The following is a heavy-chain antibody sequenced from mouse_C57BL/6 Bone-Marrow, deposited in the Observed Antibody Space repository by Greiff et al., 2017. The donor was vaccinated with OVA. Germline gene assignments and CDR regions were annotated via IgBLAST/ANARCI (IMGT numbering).Heavy chain of an antibody. Sequence: VQLVESGAELMKPGASVKLSCKATGYTFTGYWIDWVKQRPGHGLEWIGEILPGSGSTNYNEKFKGKATFTADTSSNTAYMQLSSLTTEDSAIYYCAREGPYYYGSEAWFAYWGQGTLVTVSA. V-gene: IGHV1-9*01. CDR2: ILPGSGST. CDR1: GYTFTGYW. D-gene: IGHD1-1*01. CDR3: AREGPYYYGSEAWFAY. J-gene: IGHJ3*01.